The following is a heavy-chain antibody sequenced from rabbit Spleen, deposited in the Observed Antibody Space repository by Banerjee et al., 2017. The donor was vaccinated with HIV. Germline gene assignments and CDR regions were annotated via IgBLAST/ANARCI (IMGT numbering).Heavy chain of an antibody. CDR3: ARDTGTSFSTYGMDL. Sequence: QEQLEESGGGLVKPGASLTLTCKASGFSFSSGYYMCWVRQAPGKGLEWISCIAGSSGFTYFANWAKGRFTISKTSSTTVTLQMTSLTAADTATYFCARDTGTSFSTYGMDLWGPGTLVTVS. V-gene: IGHV1S45*01. CDR1: GFSFSSGYY. D-gene: IGHD7-1*01. J-gene: IGHJ6*01. CDR2: IAGSSGFT.